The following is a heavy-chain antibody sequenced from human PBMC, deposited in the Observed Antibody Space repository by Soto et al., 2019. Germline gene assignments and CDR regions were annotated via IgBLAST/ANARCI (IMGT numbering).Heavy chain of an antibody. CDR2: ISVDGGST. V-gene: IGHV3-43*02. D-gene: IGHD3-22*01. J-gene: IGHJ4*02. CDR3: AKDITPTNYYDSPLDY. Sequence: GGSLRLSCAASGFTFDDYAMHWVRQAPGKGLEWVSLISVDGGSTYYADSVKGRFTISRDNSKNSLYLQMNSLRTEDTALYYCAKDITPTNYYDSPLDYWGQGTLVTVSS. CDR1: GFTFDDYA.